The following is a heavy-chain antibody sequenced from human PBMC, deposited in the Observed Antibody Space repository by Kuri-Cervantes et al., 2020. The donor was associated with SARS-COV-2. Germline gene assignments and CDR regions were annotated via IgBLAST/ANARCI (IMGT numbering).Heavy chain of an antibody. V-gene: IGHV3-23*01. Sequence: SCKASGGTFSSYAMSWVRQAPGKGLEWVSAISGSGGSTYYADSVKGRFTISRDNSKNTLYLQMNSLRAEDTAVYYCAKEGFFYGSGRHFDYWGQGTLVTVSS. D-gene: IGHD3-10*01. J-gene: IGHJ4*02. CDR3: AKEGFFYGSGRHFDY. CDR2: ISGSGGST. CDR1: GGTFSSYA.